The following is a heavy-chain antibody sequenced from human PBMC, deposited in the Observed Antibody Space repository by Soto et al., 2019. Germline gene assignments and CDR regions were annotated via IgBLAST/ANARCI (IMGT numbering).Heavy chain of an antibody. CDR1: GYIFTSYV. J-gene: IGHJ4*02. CDR2: INAGNGNT. V-gene: IGHV1-3*01. Sequence: ASVKVSCKASGYIFTSYVMEWVRLAPGQRLEWMGWINAGNGNTKYSQKFQGRVTITRDTSANTAYMELSSLRSEDTAVYYCARSAPPIDYWGQGTLVTVSS. CDR3: ARSAPPIDY.